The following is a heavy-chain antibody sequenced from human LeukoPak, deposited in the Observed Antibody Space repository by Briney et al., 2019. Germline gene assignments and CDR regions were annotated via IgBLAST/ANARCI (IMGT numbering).Heavy chain of an antibody. V-gene: IGHV3-30*18. D-gene: IGHD3-22*01. CDR1: GFTFSNFG. J-gene: IGHJ4*02. CDR2: ISYDGSNQ. Sequence: PGGSLRLSCAASGFTFSNFGIHWVRQAPGKGLEWVALISYDGSNQYYADSVKGRFTISRDNSKSTLYLQMNSLSPEDTAVYYCAKGYYYDSGGYYQHFDHWGQGTLVTVSS. CDR3: AKGYYYDSGGYYQHFDH.